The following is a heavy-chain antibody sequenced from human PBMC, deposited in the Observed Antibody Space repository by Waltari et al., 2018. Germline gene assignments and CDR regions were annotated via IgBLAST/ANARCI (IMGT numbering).Heavy chain of an antibody. CDR3: ARQPYDYGEQIDY. V-gene: IGHV5-51*01. CDR1: GYSFTSYW. J-gene: IGHJ4*02. CDR2: NCPGDSDT. D-gene: IGHD4-17*01. Sequence: EVQLVQSGAEVKKPGESLKISCKGSGYSFTSYWIGWVRQMPGKGLGWMGINCPGDSDTRYGPSVQGQVTISADKSISTAYLQWSSLKASDTAMYYCARQPYDYGEQIDYWGQGTLVTVSS.